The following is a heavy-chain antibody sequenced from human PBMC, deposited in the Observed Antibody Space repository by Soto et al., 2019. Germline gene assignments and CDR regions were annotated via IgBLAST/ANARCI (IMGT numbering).Heavy chain of an antibody. Sequence: GASVKVSCKASGYTFTSYDISWVRQAPGQGLEWMGWISAYNGNTNYAQKLQGRVTMTTDTSTSTAYMELRSLRSDDTAVYYCARADLMVRGVIITLNWFDPWGQGTLVTVSS. CDR1: GYTFTSYD. CDR3: ARADLMVRGVIITLNWFDP. V-gene: IGHV1-18*01. D-gene: IGHD3-10*01. J-gene: IGHJ5*02. CDR2: ISAYNGNT.